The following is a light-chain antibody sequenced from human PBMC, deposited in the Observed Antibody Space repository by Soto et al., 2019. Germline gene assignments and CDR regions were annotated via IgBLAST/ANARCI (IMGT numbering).Light chain of an antibody. Sequence: DIQMTQSPSTLSASVGDRVTITCRASHSISSWLAWYQQKPGKAPKLPIYKASSLESGVPSRFSGSGSGTEFTLTISSLQPDDFATYYCQQYNSYSWTFGQGTQGGY. CDR2: KAS. V-gene: IGKV1-5*03. CDR3: QQYNSYSWT. J-gene: IGKJ1*01. CDR1: HSISSW.